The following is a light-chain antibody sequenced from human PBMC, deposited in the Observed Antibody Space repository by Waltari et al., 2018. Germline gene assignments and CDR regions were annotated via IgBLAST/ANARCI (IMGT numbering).Light chain of an antibody. CDR1: QSVTTSY. V-gene: IGKV3-20*01. Sequence: EIVLTQSPGTLSLSPGESATLSCRASQSVTTSYLAWYQQKPGQAPRLLIYGASSRATGIPDRFSGSGSGTDFTLTISRLEPEDSAVYYCQQYEKSPRTFGQGTKVEIK. CDR3: QQYEKSPRT. CDR2: GAS. J-gene: IGKJ1*01.